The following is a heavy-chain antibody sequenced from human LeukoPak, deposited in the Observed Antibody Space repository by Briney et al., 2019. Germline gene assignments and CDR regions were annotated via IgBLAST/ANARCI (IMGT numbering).Heavy chain of an antibody. CDR1: GDSINSLDL. CDR3: AGLVGRYSSGLYYYYFDY. D-gene: IGHD3-22*01. J-gene: IGHJ4*02. V-gene: IGHV4-4*02. Sequence: SETLSLTCTVSGDSINSLDLWSWVRQPPGKGLERIGEMYLSGTTHSNPSVKSRVTISIDKSKNQFFLNLSSVTAANTAVYYCAGLVGRYSSGLYYYYFDYWGQGTQVTVSS. CDR2: MYLSGTT.